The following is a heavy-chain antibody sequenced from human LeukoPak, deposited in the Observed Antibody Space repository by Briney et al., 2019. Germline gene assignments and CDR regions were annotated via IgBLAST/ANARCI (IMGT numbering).Heavy chain of an antibody. J-gene: IGHJ4*02. CDR3: ARGGFYCGGDCYVDY. CDR1: GGSFIPYY. Sequence: SETLSLTCAVYGGSFIPYYWSWIRQPPGKGLEWIGEINHSRSTNYNPSLKSRVTISVDTSKNQFSLRLSSVTAAYTAVYYCARGGFYCGGDCYVDYWGQGTLVTVSS. D-gene: IGHD2-21*02. CDR2: INHSRST. V-gene: IGHV4-34*01.